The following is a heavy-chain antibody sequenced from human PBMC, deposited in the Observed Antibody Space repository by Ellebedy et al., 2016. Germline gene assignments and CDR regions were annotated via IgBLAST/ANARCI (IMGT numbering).Heavy chain of an antibody. CDR1: GYSFTTYW. CDR3: ARHGGSPPYYYYYMDV. Sequence: GESLKISXKGSGYSFTTYWIAWVRQMPGKGLEWMGIIYPGDSDTRYSPSFQGQVTISADKSISTAYLQWSSLKASDTAMYYCARHGGSPPYYYYYMDVWGKGTTVTVSS. J-gene: IGHJ6*03. V-gene: IGHV5-51*01. D-gene: IGHD3-10*01. CDR2: IYPGDSDT.